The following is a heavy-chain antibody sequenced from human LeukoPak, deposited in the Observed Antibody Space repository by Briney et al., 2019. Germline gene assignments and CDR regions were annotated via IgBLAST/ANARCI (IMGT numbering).Heavy chain of an antibody. D-gene: IGHD5-12*01. CDR3: ARTSGGYSGYTDY. J-gene: IGHJ4*02. CDR2: MNPNSGNT. CDR1: GYTFTNYG. V-gene: IGHV1-8*03. Sequence: ASVKVSCKASGYTFTNYGISWVRQATGQGLEWMGWMNPNSGNTGYAQKFQGRVTITRNTSISTAYMELSSLRSEDTAVYYCARTSGGYSGYTDYWGQGTLVTVSS.